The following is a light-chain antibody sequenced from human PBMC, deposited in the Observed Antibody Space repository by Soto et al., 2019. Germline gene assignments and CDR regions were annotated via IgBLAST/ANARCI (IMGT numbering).Light chain of an antibody. CDR2: AAS. CDR1: QAVSTW. J-gene: IGKJ1*01. Sequence: DIQMTQSPSFVSASVEDRVTITCRASQAVSTWLAWYQQKPGDAPKLLIYAASTLQSGVPSRFSGSGSGTEFTLTISSLQPDDFATYYCQQYNSYWTFGQGTKVDIK. V-gene: IGKV1D-16*01. CDR3: QQYNSYWT.